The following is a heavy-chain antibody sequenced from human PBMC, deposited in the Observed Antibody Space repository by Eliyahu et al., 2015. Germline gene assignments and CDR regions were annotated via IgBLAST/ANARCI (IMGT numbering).Heavy chain of an antibody. D-gene: IGHD1-7*01. CDR3: AKNYHLPDY. CDR2: ISYDGSNK. CDR1: GFSFSSYG. Sequence: QVQLVESGGGVVQPGRSLRLXCAASGFSFSSYGMHWVRQAPGKGLEWVAVISYDGSNKYYAESVKGRFTISRDNSKNTLYLQMNSLRAEDTAVYYCAKNYHLPDYWGQGTLVTVSS. V-gene: IGHV3-30*18. J-gene: IGHJ4*02.